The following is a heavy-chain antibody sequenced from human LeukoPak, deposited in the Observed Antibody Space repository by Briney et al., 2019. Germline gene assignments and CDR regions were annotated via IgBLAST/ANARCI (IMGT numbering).Heavy chain of an antibody. D-gene: IGHD3-3*01. CDR1: GFTFSNYW. J-gene: IGHJ6*02. Sequence: PGGSLRLSCAASGFTFSNYWMHWVRQAPGKGLVWVSRINTDGQTTSYADSVKGRFSISRDNAKNTLYLQMNSLRAEDTAVYYCARERAITIFGRPSGMDVWGQGTTDTVSS. V-gene: IGHV3-74*01. CDR2: INTDGQTT. CDR3: ARERAITIFGRPSGMDV.